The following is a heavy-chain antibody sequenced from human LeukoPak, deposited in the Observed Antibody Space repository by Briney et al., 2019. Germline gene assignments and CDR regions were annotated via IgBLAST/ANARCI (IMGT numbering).Heavy chain of an antibody. V-gene: IGHV3-23*01. CDR2: ISGGGGST. CDR1: GFTFSSYA. J-gene: IGHJ4*02. D-gene: IGHD3-22*01. Sequence: GGSLRLSCAASGFTFSSYAMSWVRQAPGKGLEWVSAISGGGGSTYYADSVKGRFTISRDNSKNTLYLQMNSLRAEDTAVYYCAKSHSPYYYDSSGYYSSSGDWGQGTLVTVSS. CDR3: AKSHSPYYYDSSGYYSSSGD.